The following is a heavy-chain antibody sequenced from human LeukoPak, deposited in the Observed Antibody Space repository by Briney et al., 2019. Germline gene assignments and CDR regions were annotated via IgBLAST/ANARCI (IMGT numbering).Heavy chain of an antibody. CDR3: ARDREGIAAAGWDY. V-gene: IGHV4-31*03. Sequence: SETLSLTCTVSGGSISSGDYYWSWIRQHPGKGLEWIGFIYYSGSTYYNPSLKSRVTISLDTSKNQFSLKLSSVTAADTAVYYCARDREGIAAAGWDYWGQGTLVTVSS. D-gene: IGHD6-13*01. J-gene: IGHJ4*02. CDR2: IYYSGST. CDR1: GGSISSGDYY.